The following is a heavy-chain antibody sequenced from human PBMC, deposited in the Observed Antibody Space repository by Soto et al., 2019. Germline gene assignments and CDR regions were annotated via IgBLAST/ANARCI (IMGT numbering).Heavy chain of an antibody. Sequence: QVQLVESGGGVVQPGRSLRLSCAASGFTFSSYVMHWVRQAPGKGLEWVAVISYDGNNKYYADSVKGRFTISRDNSKNTLDLQMNSLRAEDTAVYYCARAGCDGGRCYTLVWLRYVMDVWGQGTTVTVSS. J-gene: IGHJ6*02. V-gene: IGHV3-30-3*01. D-gene: IGHD2-15*01. CDR2: ISYDGNNK. CDR1: GFTFSSYV. CDR3: ARAGCDGGRCYTLVWLRYVMDV.